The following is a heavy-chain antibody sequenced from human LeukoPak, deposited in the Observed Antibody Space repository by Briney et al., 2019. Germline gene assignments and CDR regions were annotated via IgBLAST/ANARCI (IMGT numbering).Heavy chain of an antibody. CDR3: ASAYYDFWSGHNDAFDI. J-gene: IGHJ3*02. CDR2: INSDGSST. D-gene: IGHD3-3*01. V-gene: IGHV3-74*01. Sequence: GGSLRLSCAASGFTFSNYWMSWVRQAPGKGLVWVSRINSDGSSTSYADSVKGRFTISRDNAKNTLYLQMNSLRAEDTAVYYCASAYYDFWSGHNDAFDIWGQGTMVTVSS. CDR1: GFTFSNYW.